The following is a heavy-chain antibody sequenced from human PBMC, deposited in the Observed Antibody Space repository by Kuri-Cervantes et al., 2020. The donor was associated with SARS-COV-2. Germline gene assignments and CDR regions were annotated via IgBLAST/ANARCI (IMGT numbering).Heavy chain of an antibody. V-gene: IGHV3-48*01. D-gene: IGHD2-2*01. Sequence: ETLSLTCAASGFTFSSYSMNWVRQAPGKGLEWVSYISSSSSTIYYADSVKGRFTISRDNAKNSLYLQMNSLRAEDTAVYYCARGLGYCSSTSSSRGYYYYYMDVWGKGTTVTVSS. CDR1: GFTFSSYS. CDR2: ISSSSSTI. CDR3: ARGLGYCSSTSSSRGYYYYYMDV. J-gene: IGHJ6*03.